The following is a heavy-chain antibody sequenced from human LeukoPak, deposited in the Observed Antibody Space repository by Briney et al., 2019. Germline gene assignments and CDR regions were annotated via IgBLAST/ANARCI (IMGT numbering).Heavy chain of an antibody. Sequence: GGSLRLSCSASGFTFSSYAMYWVRQAPGKGLEYVSAISSNVVSTYYADSVKGRFTISRDNSKNTLYLQMTSLRDEDTAVYYCVKKAVGGAKGWFNPWGQGTLVTVSS. CDR2: ISSNVVST. V-gene: IGHV3-64D*06. CDR1: GFTFSSYA. J-gene: IGHJ5*02. CDR3: VKKAVGGAKGWFNP. D-gene: IGHD1-26*01.